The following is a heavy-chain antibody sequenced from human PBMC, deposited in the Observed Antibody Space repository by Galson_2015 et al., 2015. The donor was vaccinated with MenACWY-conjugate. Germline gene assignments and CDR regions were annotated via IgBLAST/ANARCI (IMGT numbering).Heavy chain of an antibody. V-gene: IGHV4-59*01. CDR2: IYYSGST. J-gene: IGHJ4*02. CDR1: GGSISSYY. D-gene: IGHD4-17*01. Sequence: ETLSLTCTVSGGSISSYYWSWIRQPPGKGLEWIGYIYYSGSTNYNPSLKSRVTISVDTSKNQFSLKLSSVTAADTAVYYCARGMEGDYALYYFDYWGQGTLVTVSS. CDR3: ARGMEGDYALYYFDY.